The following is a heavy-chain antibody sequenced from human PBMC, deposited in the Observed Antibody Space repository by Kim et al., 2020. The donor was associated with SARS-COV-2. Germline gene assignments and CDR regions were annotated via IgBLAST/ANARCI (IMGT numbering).Heavy chain of an antibody. J-gene: IGHJ4*02. CDR3: ARWRFGELSSQWGRYFDY. CDR1: GGSISSSSYY. CDR2: IYYSGST. Sequence: ETLSLTCTVSGGSISSSSYYWGWIRQPPGKGLEWIGSIYYSGSTYYNPSLKSRVTISVDTSKNQFSLKLSSVTAADTAVYYCARWRFGELSSQWGRYFDYWGQGTLVTVSS. V-gene: IGHV4-39*01. D-gene: IGHD3-10*01.